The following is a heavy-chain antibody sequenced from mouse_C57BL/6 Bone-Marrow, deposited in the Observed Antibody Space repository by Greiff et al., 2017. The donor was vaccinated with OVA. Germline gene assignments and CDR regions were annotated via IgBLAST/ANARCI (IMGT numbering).Heavy chain of an antibody. V-gene: IGHV5-12*01. Sequence: EVMLVESGGGLVQPGGSLKLSCAASGFTFSDYYMYWVRQTPEKRLELVAYNSNGGGSTYYPATVKGRFHISSNNAKNTLYLQMSRLKSEDTAMYYCARHEPRAMDYWGQGTSVTVSS. CDR2: NSNGGGST. CDR1: GFTFSDYY. J-gene: IGHJ4*01. CDR3: ARHEPRAMDY.